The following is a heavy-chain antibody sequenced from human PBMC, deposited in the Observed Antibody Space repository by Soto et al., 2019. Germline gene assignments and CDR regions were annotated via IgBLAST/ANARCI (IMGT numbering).Heavy chain of an antibody. D-gene: IGHD3-16*01. J-gene: IGHJ4*02. Sequence: EVQLLESGGGFVQPGGSLRLSCAASGFNFRQYAMVWVRQAPGKGLEWVSAITATATHYADSVKGRFTISKDSSMTTLYLHTNIRRGEGTAVYYCAKGMGPAQWGQGTLLTVSS. CDR3: AKGMGPAQ. CDR2: ITATAT. CDR1: GFNFRQYA. V-gene: IGHV3-23*01.